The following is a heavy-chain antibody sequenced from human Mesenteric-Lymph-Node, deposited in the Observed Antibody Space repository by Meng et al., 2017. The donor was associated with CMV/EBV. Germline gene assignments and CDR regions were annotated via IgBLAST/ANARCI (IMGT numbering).Heavy chain of an antibody. CDR3: ARAYYYDSSGYTI. V-gene: IGHV1-2*02. Sequence: ASVKVSCKASGYTFSGYYIHWVRQAPGQGLEWMGWINPNSGGTNYAQKFQGRVTMTRDTSISTAYMELSRLRSDDTAVYYCARAYYYDSSGYTIWGQGTLVTVSS. J-gene: IGHJ4*02. CDR2: INPNSGGT. D-gene: IGHD3-22*01. CDR1: GYTFSGYY.